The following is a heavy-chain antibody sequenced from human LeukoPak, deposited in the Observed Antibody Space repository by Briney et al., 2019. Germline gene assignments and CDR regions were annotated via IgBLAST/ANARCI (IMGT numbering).Heavy chain of an antibody. CDR1: GGSISSGGYY. CDR2: IYYSGST. Sequence: SETLSLTCTVSGGSISSGGYYWSWIRQPPGKGLEWIGYIYYSGSTNYNPSLKSRVTISVDTSKNQLSLKLSSVTAADTAVYYCARDRVDIVATMGVYYFDYWGQGTLVTVSS. V-gene: IGHV4-61*08. J-gene: IGHJ4*02. D-gene: IGHD5-12*01. CDR3: ARDRVDIVATMGVYYFDY.